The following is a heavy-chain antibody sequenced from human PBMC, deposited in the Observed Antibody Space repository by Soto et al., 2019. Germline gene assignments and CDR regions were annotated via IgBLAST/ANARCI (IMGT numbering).Heavy chain of an antibody. CDR3: ARGHYGLDV. Sequence: PGGSLRLSCAASEFTFSNHWVTWVRQAPVKGLEWVAHINPDGSDKDFLDSVKGRFTISRDNAKSSLSLQMDSLRVEDTAVYYYARGHYGLDVWGQGTTVTVSS. CDR2: INPDGSDK. CDR1: EFTFSNHW. V-gene: IGHV3-7*05. J-gene: IGHJ6*02.